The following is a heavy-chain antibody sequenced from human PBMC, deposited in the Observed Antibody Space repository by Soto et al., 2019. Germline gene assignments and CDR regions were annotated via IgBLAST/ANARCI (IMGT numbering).Heavy chain of an antibody. Sequence: PGGSLRLSCAASGFTFSSYGMNWVRQAPGKGLEWVSSISSSSSYIYYADSVKGRFTISRDNAKNSLYLQMNSLRAEDTAVYYCARDMNYYGSGSYPYYFDYWGQGTLLTVSS. D-gene: IGHD3-10*01. CDR1: GFTFSSYG. CDR3: ARDMNYYGSGSYPYYFDY. J-gene: IGHJ4*02. CDR2: ISSSSSYI. V-gene: IGHV3-21*01.